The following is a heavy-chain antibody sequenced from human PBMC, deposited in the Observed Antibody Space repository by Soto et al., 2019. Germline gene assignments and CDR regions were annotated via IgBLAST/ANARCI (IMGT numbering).Heavy chain of an antibody. Sequence: GGSLRLSCAASGFTFSSYAMSWVRQAPGKGLEWVSAISGSGGSTYYADSVKGRFTISRDNSKNTLYLQMNSLRAEDTAVYYCAKFGIAAAGQTWGYYYYYGMDVWGQGTTVTVSS. CDR1: GFTFSSYA. J-gene: IGHJ6*02. CDR3: AKFGIAAAGQTWGYYYYYGMDV. D-gene: IGHD6-13*01. V-gene: IGHV3-23*01. CDR2: ISGSGGST.